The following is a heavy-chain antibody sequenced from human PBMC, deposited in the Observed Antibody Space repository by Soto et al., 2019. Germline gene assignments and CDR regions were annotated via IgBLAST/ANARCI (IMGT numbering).Heavy chain of an antibody. Sequence: QVQLQQWGAGLLKPSETLSLTCAVSGGSFTAYYWNWIRQPPGKGLEWIGEINHYGTTNYNPSLKSRVTISIDTSKNQFSLRLTSVTAADTAVYYCVRALPPEGGDYWGHGTLVTVSS. CDR2: INHYGTT. V-gene: IGHV4-34*01. CDR3: VRALPPEGGDY. J-gene: IGHJ4*01. CDR1: GGSFTAYY. D-gene: IGHD3-16*01.